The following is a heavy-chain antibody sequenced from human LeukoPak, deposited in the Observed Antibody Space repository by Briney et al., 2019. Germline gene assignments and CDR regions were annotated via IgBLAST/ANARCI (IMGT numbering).Heavy chain of an antibody. D-gene: IGHD3-10*01. V-gene: IGHV1-69*04. J-gene: IGHJ6*02. CDR3: ARGNSPITMVRGVYYYYYGMDV. CDR1: GGTFSSYA. Sequence: SVKVSCKASGGTFSSYAIRWVRQAPGQGLEWMGRIIPILGIANYAQKFQGRVTITADKSTSTAYMELSSLRSEDTAVYYCARGNSPITMVRGVYYYYYGMDVWGQGTTVTVSS. CDR2: IIPILGIA.